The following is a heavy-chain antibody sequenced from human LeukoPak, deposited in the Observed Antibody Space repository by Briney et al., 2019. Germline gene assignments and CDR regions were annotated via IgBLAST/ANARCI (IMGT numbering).Heavy chain of an antibody. CDR2: INPNSGGI. D-gene: IGHD6-6*01. CDR3: ARPIAARRGGGFDY. V-gene: IGHV1-2*02. Sequence: ASVRVSCKASGYTFTGYYMHWVRPAPGQGLEWMGWINPNSGGINYAQKFQGRVTMTRDTSISTAYMELSRLRSDDTAVYYCARPIAARRGGGFDYWGQGTLVTVSS. J-gene: IGHJ4*02. CDR1: GYTFTGYY.